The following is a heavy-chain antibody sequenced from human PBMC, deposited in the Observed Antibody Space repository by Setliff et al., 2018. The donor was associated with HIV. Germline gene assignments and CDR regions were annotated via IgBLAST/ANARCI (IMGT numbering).Heavy chain of an antibody. D-gene: IGHD5-12*01. Sequence: PGGSLRLSCAASGFTFSDYYMSWIRQAPGKGLEWVSYISSSSSYTTYADSVKGRFTISRDNAKNTLYLQINTLTAEDSAVYYCVREWAGYPLNWFDPWGQGTLVTVSS. V-gene: IGHV3-11*05. CDR1: GFTFSDYY. CDR2: ISSSSSYT. J-gene: IGHJ5*02. CDR3: VREWAGYPLNWFDP.